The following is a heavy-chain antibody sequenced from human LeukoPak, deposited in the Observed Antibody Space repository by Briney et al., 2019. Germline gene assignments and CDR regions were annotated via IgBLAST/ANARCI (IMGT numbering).Heavy chain of an antibody. CDR2: MHYSGDT. J-gene: IGHJ3*02. Sequence: SETLSLTCTVAAGSISYSGSYWTWIRQHPWKGLEWIGFMHYSGDTHYNPSLKSRLTISVETSKNHFSLKLSSVTAADTAMYYCARRVPDSSAPGIAFDIWGQGTMVTVSS. CDR3: ARRVPDSSAPGIAFDI. CDR1: AGSISYSGSY. D-gene: IGHD3-22*01. V-gene: IGHV4-31*03.